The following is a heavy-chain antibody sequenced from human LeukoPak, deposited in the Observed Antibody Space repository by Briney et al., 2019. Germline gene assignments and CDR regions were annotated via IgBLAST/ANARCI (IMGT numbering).Heavy chain of an antibody. J-gene: IGHJ5*02. D-gene: IGHD2-2*01. CDR2: MNPNSGNT. CDR1: GYTFTSYD. V-gene: IGHV1-8*03. Sequence: ASVKVSCKASGYTFTSYDINWVRQATGQGLDWMGWMNPNSGNTGYAQKFQGRVTITRNTSISTAYMELSSLRSEDTAVYYCARGRRSSTRVNWFDPWGQGTLVTVSS. CDR3: ARGRRSSTRVNWFDP.